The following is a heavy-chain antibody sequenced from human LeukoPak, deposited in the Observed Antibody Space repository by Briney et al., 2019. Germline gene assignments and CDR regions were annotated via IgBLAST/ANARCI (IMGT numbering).Heavy chain of an antibody. D-gene: IGHD1-20*01. J-gene: IGHJ4*02. CDR1: GCTFSSYA. V-gene: IGHV1-69*06. Sequence: ASVKVSCKASGCTFSSYAISWVRQAPGQGLEWMGGIIPIFGTANYAQKFQGRVTITGDKSTSTAYMELSSLRSEDTAVYYCAAGYNWNRNFDYWGQGTLVTVSS. CDR3: AAGYNWNRNFDY. CDR2: IIPIFGTA.